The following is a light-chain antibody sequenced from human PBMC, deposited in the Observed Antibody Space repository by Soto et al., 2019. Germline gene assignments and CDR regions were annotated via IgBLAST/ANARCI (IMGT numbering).Light chain of an antibody. Sequence: DIELTQSPTSLSASIGERATISCRASQTISTYLAWYQQKPGKVPSLLIYAASTWHSGIPSRFSGSGSGTDFTLTISSLEPEDFGLYYCQKYTNSPPTFGSGTKVQV. J-gene: IGKJ1*01. V-gene: IGKV1-27*01. CDR1: QTISTY. CDR2: AAS. CDR3: QKYTNSPPT.